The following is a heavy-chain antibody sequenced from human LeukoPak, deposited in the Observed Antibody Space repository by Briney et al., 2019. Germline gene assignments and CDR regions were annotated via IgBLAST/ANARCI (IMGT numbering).Heavy chain of an antibody. CDR1: GYTFKNYD. D-gene: IGHD5-24*01. V-gene: IGHV1-8*02. J-gene: IGHJ4*02. CDR2: MNPNSGNT. CDR3: ARATPGGLHGYSFDY. Sequence: ASVKVSCKASGYTFKNYDINWVRQATGQGLEWMGWMNPNSGNTGFAQKFQDRVSMTRDTPINKAYMELTSLRSGDTVVYYCARATPGGLHGYSFDYWGQGTVVTVYS.